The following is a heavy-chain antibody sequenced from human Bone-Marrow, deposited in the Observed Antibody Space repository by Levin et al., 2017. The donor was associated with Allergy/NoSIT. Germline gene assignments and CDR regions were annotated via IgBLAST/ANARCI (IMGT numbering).Heavy chain of an antibody. CDR1: GFTFSSYS. CDR3: ARVVNYGSGSYYNPGWFDP. Sequence: GGSLRLSCAASGFTFSSYSMNWVRQAPGKGLEWVSSISSSSSYIYYADSVKGRFTISRDNAKNSLYLQMNSLRAEDTAVYYCARVVNYGSGSYYNPGWFDPWGQGTLVTVSS. V-gene: IGHV3-21*01. CDR2: ISSSSSYI. J-gene: IGHJ5*02. D-gene: IGHD3-10*01.